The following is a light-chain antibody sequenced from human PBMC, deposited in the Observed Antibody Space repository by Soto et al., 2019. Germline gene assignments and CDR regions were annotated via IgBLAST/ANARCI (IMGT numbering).Light chain of an antibody. V-gene: IGKV3-20*01. CDR1: QSVSNKY. CDR3: QQYGSSPPYT. J-gene: IGKJ2*01. CDR2: GSS. Sequence: EVVLTQSPGTLSLSPGERATLSCRASQSVSNKYLAWYQQKPGQAPRLLIFGSSDRSTGIPDRYSGSGSGTEFTLTIIRLEPEDVAVYYCQQYGSSPPYTFGQGTKLEIK.